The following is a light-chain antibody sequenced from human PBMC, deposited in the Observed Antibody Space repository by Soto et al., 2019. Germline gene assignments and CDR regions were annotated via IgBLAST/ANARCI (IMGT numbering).Light chain of an antibody. Sequence: DIQMTQSPSSLSPSVGDRVTITCRASRSISDWLAWYQQKPGKAPELLIFDASDFKSGVSSRLSGSGSGTEFTVTIRRLQPDDGESYYCLQYSSHSWTFGRGPNVEIK. J-gene: IGKJ1*01. CDR3: LQYSSHSWT. V-gene: IGKV1-5*01. CDR2: DAS. CDR1: RSISDW.